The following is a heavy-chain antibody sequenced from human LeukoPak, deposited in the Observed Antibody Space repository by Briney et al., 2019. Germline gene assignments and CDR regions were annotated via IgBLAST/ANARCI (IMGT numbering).Heavy chain of an antibody. Sequence: SETLSLTCSVSGGSISSYYWSWIRQSPGKGLEWMGYFYQSGGTNYNPSLKGRLTISLDTSKNQFSLKLSSVTAADTAVYYCASLWFGELITDYWGQGTLVTVSS. J-gene: IGHJ4*02. CDR3: ASLWFGELITDY. CDR1: GGSISSYY. CDR2: FYQSGGT. V-gene: IGHV4-59*08. D-gene: IGHD3-10*01.